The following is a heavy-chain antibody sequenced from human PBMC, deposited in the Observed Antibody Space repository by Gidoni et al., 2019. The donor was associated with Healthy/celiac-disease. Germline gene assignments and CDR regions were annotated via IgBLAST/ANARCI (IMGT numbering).Heavy chain of an antibody. V-gene: IGHV4-39*01. Sequence: QLQLQESGPGLVKPSEPLSLTCTVSGGSISSSRYYWGWIRQPPGKGLEWIGSIYYSGSTYYNPSLKSRVTISVDTSKNQFSLKLSSVTAADTAVYYCARRGPNVGTYYDFWSGYSLFDYWGQGTLVTVSS. CDR2: IYYSGST. CDR1: GGSISSSRYY. CDR3: ARRGPNVGTYYDFWSGYSLFDY. J-gene: IGHJ4*02. D-gene: IGHD3-3*01.